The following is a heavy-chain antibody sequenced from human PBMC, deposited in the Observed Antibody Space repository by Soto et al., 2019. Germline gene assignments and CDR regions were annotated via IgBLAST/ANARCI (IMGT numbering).Heavy chain of an antibody. V-gene: IGHV3-23*01. Sequence: EVQLLESGGGLVQPGGSLRLSCAGSGFTFSSYAMSWVRQAPGKGLEWGSAISGSGGSTYYADSVKGRFTISRDNSKNTLYLQMNSLRAEDTAVYYCAKDSIKLRFLEWLLYNFDYWGQGTLVTVSS. CDR3: AKDSIKLRFLEWLLYNFDY. CDR2: ISGSGGST. CDR1: GFTFSSYA. D-gene: IGHD3-3*01. J-gene: IGHJ4*02.